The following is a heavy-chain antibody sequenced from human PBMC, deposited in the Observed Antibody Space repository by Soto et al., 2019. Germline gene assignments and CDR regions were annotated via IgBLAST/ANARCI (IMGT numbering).Heavy chain of an antibody. Sequence: QVQLVQSGAEVKKPGASVKVSCKASGYTFTSYAMHWVRQAPGQRLEWMGWINAGNGNTRYSQKFQGRVTITRDTSAITAYMELSSLRSEDTAVYYCARADYDYVWGSYSFDYWGQGTLVTVSS. CDR2: INAGNGNT. J-gene: IGHJ4*02. V-gene: IGHV1-3*01. CDR1: GYTFTSYA. CDR3: ARADYDYVWGSYSFDY. D-gene: IGHD3-16*01.